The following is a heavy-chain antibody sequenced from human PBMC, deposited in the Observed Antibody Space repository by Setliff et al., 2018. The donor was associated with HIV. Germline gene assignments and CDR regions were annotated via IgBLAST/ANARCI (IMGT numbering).Heavy chain of an antibody. V-gene: IGHV3-48*01. CDR2: ISRSSSSK. Sequence: LRLSCAASGFTFSSYSMNWVRQAPGRGLEWVAYISRSSSSKYYADSVKGRFTISRDNAKNSLYLQLNSLRAEDTAVYYCARDQSQSIVARQDGVYYYYYMDVWGKGTTVTVSS. J-gene: IGHJ6*03. CDR3: ARDQSQSIVARQDGVYYYYYMDV. D-gene: IGHD6-6*01. CDR1: GFTFSSYS.